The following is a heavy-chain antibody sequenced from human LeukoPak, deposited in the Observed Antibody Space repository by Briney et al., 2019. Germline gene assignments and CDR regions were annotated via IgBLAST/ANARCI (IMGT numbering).Heavy chain of an antibody. V-gene: IGHV3-53*01. D-gene: IGHD5-12*01. CDR1: GFTVSSNY. Sequence: GGSLRLSCAASGFTVSSNYMSWVRQAPGKGLEWVSVIYSGGSTYYADSVKGRFTISRDNSRNTLYLQMDSLRAEDTAVYYCAKQVAAPGPIDYWGQGTLVTVSS. CDR3: AKQVAAPGPIDY. J-gene: IGHJ4*02. CDR2: IYSGGST.